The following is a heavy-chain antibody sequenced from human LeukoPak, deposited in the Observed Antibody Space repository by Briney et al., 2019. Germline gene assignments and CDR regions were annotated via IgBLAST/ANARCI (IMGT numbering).Heavy chain of an antibody. CDR1: GFSFSSYG. Sequence: GGSLRLSCAASGFSFSSYGMHRVRQAPGKGLEWVAVISYDASNKYYANSVKGRFTISGDNSKNTLYLQMNSLRAEDTAVYYCAKGGYYDSSGYGLIDYWGQGTLVTVSS. J-gene: IGHJ4*02. D-gene: IGHD3-22*01. V-gene: IGHV3-30*18. CDR3: AKGGYYDSSGYGLIDY. CDR2: ISYDASNK.